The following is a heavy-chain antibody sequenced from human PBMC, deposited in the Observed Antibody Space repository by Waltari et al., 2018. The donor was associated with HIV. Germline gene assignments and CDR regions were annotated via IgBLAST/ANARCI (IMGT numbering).Heavy chain of an antibody. J-gene: IGHJ4*02. Sequence: QVQLLQSGPEVGKHGDSVKVPCRASGSHFTGYHMHRVRQAPGQGLEWMWWINPNSGNTHLAQKLKGKVTMTRVTSIRTAYLEMRRLKSDDTAIYYCARDGVGDAAFDYWGQGTLVTVS. CDR2: INPNSGNT. D-gene: IGHD1-26*01. V-gene: IGHV1-2*02. CDR3: ARDGVGDAAFDY. CDR1: GSHFTGYH.